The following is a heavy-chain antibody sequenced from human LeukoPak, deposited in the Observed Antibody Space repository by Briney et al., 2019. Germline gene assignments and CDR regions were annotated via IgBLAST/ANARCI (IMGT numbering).Heavy chain of an antibody. Sequence: GGSLRLSCAASGFTFGSYAMSWARQTPGKGLEWVATIFGSGAGTYYADSAKGRVSISRDNSNNTIYLQLNGLRAEDTAVYFCAKERGHPLTSYHMDAWGKGTTVTVSS. J-gene: IGHJ6*03. D-gene: IGHD4/OR15-4a*01. CDR2: IFGSGAGT. CDR1: GFTFGSYA. CDR3: AKERGHPLTSYHMDA. V-gene: IGHV3-23*01.